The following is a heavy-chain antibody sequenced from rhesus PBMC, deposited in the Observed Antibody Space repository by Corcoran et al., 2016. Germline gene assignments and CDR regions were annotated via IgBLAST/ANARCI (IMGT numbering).Heavy chain of an antibody. CDR1: GGSISDDYY. CDR2: IYGSGGGT. V-gene: IGHV4-106*01. CDR3: ARLPYYSNYFDY. D-gene: IGHD3-9*01. Sequence: QVQLQESGPGLVKPSETLSLTCAVSGGSISDDYYWSWIRQPPGKGLEWIGYIYGSGGGTNYNPSLKNRVTISIYTSKNQFSLKLSSVTAADTAVYYCARLPYYSNYFDYWGQGVLVTVSS. J-gene: IGHJ4*01.